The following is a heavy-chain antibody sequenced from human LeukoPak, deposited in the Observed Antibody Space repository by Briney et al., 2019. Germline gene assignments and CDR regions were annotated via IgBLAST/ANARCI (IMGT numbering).Heavy chain of an antibody. CDR3: ARFSPNAYGSGSYYHIWNYFDY. CDR1: GGSIGTYY. Sequence: KPSETLSLTCTVSGGSIGTYYWSWIRQPPGKGLEWIGYGSYSGTTNCNPSLKSRVSISVDTSKNQFSLKLSSVTAADTAVYYCARFSPNAYGSGSYYHIWNYFDYWGQGTLVTVSS. CDR2: GSYSGTT. J-gene: IGHJ4*02. D-gene: IGHD3-10*01. V-gene: IGHV4-59*01.